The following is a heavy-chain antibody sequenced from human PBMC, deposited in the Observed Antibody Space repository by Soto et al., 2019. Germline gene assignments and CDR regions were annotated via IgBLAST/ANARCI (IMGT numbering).Heavy chain of an antibody. CDR2: ISGDSTDT. J-gene: IGHJ3*02. CDR1: GFTVSGYY. D-gene: IGHD6-13*01. Sequence: QVQLLECGGDLVKPGGSLRLSCAASGFTVSGYYMAWIRQPPGKGLEWISYISGDSTDTNYADSVKGRFTISRDNAKNSLYLQMNSLRAEDTAVYFCATGQQVRMADIWGQGTMVIVSS. V-gene: IGHV3-11*03. CDR3: ATGQQVRMADI.